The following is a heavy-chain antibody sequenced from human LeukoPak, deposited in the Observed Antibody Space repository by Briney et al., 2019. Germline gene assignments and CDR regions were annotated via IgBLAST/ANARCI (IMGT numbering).Heavy chain of an antibody. CDR3: ARVVDTSMIDDAFDI. J-gene: IGHJ3*02. Sequence: SETLSLTCAVYGGSIISYYWSWIRQPPGKGLEWIGNIYHSGTTNYNPSLYSRVTISVDTSKNQFSLKLSPVTAADTAVYYCARVVDTSMIDDAFDIWGQGTMVTVPS. CDR2: IYHSGTT. V-gene: IGHV4-59*01. D-gene: IGHD5-18*01. CDR1: GGSIISYY.